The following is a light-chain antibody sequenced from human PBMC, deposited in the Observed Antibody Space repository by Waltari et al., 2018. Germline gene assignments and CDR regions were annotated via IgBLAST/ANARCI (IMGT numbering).Light chain of an antibody. V-gene: IGKV3-11*01. CDR2: DTS. CDR3: QQRSLWPLT. J-gene: IGKJ4*01. Sequence: EIVLTQSPATLSLFAGERATLSCRASESVSRYLGWYQQKPGQAPMLLIYDTSIRATGVPARFIGSGYGTDFTLTISSLEPEDFALYFCQQRSLWPLTFGGGTKVEI. CDR1: ESVSRY.